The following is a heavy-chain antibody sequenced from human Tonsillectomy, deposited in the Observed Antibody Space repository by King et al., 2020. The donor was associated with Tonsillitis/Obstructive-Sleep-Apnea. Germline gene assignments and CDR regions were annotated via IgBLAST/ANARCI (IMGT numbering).Heavy chain of an antibody. CDR1: GFTFSSYA. Sequence: VQLVESGGGVVQPGRSLRLSCAASGFTFSSYAMHWVRQAPGKGLEWVAVISYDGSNKYYADSVKGRFTISRDNSKNTLYLQMNSLRAEDTAVYYCARAGGGYEGNFDYWGQGTLVTVSS. V-gene: IGHV3-30*04. CDR2: ISYDGSNK. D-gene: IGHD5-12*01. CDR3: ARAGGGYEGNFDY. J-gene: IGHJ4*02.